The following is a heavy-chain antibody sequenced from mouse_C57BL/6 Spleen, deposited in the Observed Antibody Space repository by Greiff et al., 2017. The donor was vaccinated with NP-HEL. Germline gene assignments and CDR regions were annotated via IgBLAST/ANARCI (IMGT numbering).Heavy chain of an antibody. CDR2: IDPSDSYT. J-gene: IGHJ2*01. CDR3: ASRDYYGSSLFDY. Sequence: QVQLQQPGAELVRPGTSVKLSCKASGYTFTSYWMHWVKQRPGQGLEWIGVIDPSDSYTNYNQKFKGKATLTVDTSSSTAYMQLSSLTSEDSAVYYCASRDYYGSSLFDYWGQGTTRTGSS. CDR1: GYTFTSYW. D-gene: IGHD1-1*01. V-gene: IGHV1-59*01.